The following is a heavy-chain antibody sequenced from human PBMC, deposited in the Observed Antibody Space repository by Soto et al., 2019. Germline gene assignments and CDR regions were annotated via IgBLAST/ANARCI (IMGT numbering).Heavy chain of an antibody. CDR3: VKGALLDY. Sequence: GGSLRLSCAASGFTFSTFDMTWVRQAPGKGLEWVSLIRGVAGSTHYPDSVKGRFTISKDTSNNVLYLEMNSLRADDTAVYSCVKGALLDYWGQGNMVTVSS. CDR1: GFTFSTFD. CDR2: IRGVAGST. J-gene: IGHJ4*02. V-gene: IGHV3-23*01.